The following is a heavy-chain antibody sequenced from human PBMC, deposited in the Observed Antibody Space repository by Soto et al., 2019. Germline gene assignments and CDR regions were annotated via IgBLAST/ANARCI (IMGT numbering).Heavy chain of an antibody. D-gene: IGHD3-10*01. CDR1: GGSISSYY. CDR2: IYYSGST. J-gene: IGHJ4*02. CDR3: ARGSITMVRGKDYYFDY. V-gene: IGHV4-59*01. Sequence: SETLSLTCTVSGGSISSYYWSWIRQPPGKGLEWIGYIYYSGSTNYNPSLKSRDTISVDTSKNQFSLKLSSVTAADTAVYYCARGSITMVRGKDYYFDYWGQGTLVTVSS.